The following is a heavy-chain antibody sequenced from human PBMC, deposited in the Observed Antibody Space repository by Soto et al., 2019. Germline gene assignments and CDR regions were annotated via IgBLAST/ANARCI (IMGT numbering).Heavy chain of an antibody. CDR1: GFTVSSNY. CDR2: IYSAGNT. Sequence: EVQLVESGGGLVQPGGSLRLSCAASGFTVSSNYINWVRQAPGKGLEWVSIIYSAGNTYYADSVKGRFTISRHNSKNTLYLQMNSLRAEDTAVYYCATATGAVTKSGAFDIWGRGTMVTVSS. CDR3: ATATGAVTKSGAFDI. J-gene: IGHJ3*02. V-gene: IGHV3-53*04. D-gene: IGHD4-17*01.